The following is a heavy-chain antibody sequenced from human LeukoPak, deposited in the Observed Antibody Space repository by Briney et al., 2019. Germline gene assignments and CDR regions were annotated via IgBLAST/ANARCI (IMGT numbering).Heavy chain of an antibody. CDR2: INPKSGGT. Sequence: VRDACQASRDTFTGYYIHWVRQAPGQGLEWMGWINPKSGGTNSAQKFEGRVTMTRDTPISTAYMELGRLRSDDTAVYYCAPGDRTGTTSGVSGMALYYFDYWGQATLV. CDR1: RDTFTGYY. D-gene: IGHD1-1*01. V-gene: IGHV1-2*02. J-gene: IGHJ4*02. CDR3: APGDRTGTTSGVSGMALYYFDY.